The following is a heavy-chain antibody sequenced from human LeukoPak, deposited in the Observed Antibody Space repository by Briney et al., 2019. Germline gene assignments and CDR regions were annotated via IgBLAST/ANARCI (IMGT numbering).Heavy chain of an antibody. CDR3: ARGDQFGVAGGPPDY. CDR1: GGSISSSSYY. D-gene: IGHD3-3*01. J-gene: IGHJ4*02. V-gene: IGHV4-39*01. CDR2: IYYSGST. Sequence: KPSETLSLTCTVSGGSISSSSYYWGWIRQPPGKGLEWIGSIYYSGSTYYNPSLKSRVTISVDTSKNQFSLKLSSVTAADTAVYYCARGDQFGVAGGPPDYWGQGTLVTVSS.